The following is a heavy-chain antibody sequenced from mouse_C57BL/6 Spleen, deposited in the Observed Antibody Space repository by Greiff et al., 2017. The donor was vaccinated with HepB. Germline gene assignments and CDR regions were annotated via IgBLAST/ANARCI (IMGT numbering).Heavy chain of an antibody. J-gene: IGHJ1*03. Sequence: VQLKESGAELVRPGASVKLSCKASGYTFTDYYINWVKQRPGQGLEWIARIYPGSGNTYYNEKFKGKATLTADKSSSTAYMQLSSLTSEDSAVYFCARLYYSNYEWYFDVWGTGTTVTVSS. CDR3: ARLYYSNYEWYFDV. CDR1: GYTFTDYY. CDR2: IYPGSGNT. V-gene: IGHV1-76*01. D-gene: IGHD2-5*01.